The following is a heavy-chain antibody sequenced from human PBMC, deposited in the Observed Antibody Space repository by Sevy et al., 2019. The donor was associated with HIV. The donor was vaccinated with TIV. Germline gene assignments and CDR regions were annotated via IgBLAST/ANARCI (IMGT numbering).Heavy chain of an antibody. CDR2: IIPIFGTA. V-gene: IGHV1-69*13. D-gene: IGHD2-2*01. Sequence: ASVKVSCKASGGTFSSYAISWVRQAPGQGLEWMGGIIPIFGTANYAQKFQGRVTITADESTSTAYMELSSLRSEDTAVYYCARARGGVVPAAMSRSYYYYGIDVWGQGTTVTVSS. CDR1: GGTFSSYA. J-gene: IGHJ6*02. CDR3: ARARGGVVPAAMSRSYYYYGIDV.